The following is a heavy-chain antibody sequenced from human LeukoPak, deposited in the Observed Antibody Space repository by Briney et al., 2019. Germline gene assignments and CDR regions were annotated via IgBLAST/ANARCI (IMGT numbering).Heavy chain of an antibody. CDR2: ISSDGSST. V-gene: IGHV3-48*02. CDR3: ARGPWVIPKVYYGMDV. D-gene: IGHD3-16*02. Sequence: GGSLRLSCAASGFTFSSYGMTWVRQAPGKGLEWISSISSDGSSTAYADSVKGRFTISRDNAKNSLYLQLNSLTDEDTAVYYCARGPWVIPKVYYGMDVWGQGTTVTVSS. CDR1: GFTFSSYG. J-gene: IGHJ6*02.